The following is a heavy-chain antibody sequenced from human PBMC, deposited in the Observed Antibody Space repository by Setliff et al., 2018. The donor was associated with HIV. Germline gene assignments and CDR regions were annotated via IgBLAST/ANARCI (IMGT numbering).Heavy chain of an antibody. J-gene: IGHJ5*01. CDR2: IDSSSETK. V-gene: IGHV3-48*03. Sequence: SCAASGFTFSRFDMNWVRQVPGKGLEWVAYIDSSSETKYYADSVKGRFSISRDNARNSLFLQMNNLRVEDTAVYYCAREGSSGYTGWFDSWGQGTLVTVSS. CDR1: GFTFSRFD. D-gene: IGHD3-22*01. CDR3: AREGSSGYTGWFDS.